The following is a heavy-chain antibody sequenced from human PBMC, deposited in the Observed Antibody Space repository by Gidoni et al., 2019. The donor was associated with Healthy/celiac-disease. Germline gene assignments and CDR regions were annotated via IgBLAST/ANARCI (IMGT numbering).Heavy chain of an antibody. CDR1: GFTVSSKY. D-gene: IGHD6-13*01. Sequence: EVQLVESGGGLVQPGGSLRLSCADSGFTVSSKYMRWVRQAPGKGLEWVSVIYSGGNTFYADSVKGRFTISRDTSKNTLCLKMNSLRAEDTAVYYCARVPLAADAFDIWGQGTMVTVFS. V-gene: IGHV3-66*01. CDR2: IYSGGNT. CDR3: ARVPLAADAFDI. J-gene: IGHJ3*02.